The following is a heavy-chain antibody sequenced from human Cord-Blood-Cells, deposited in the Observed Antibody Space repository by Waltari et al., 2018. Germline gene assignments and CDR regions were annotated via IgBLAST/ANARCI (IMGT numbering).Heavy chain of an antibody. D-gene: IGHD2-2*01. Sequence: QVGLVQSGAELPTPEAAGKVDCRCPGYSSAGYYIHFVGLAPGHRYEWLGWSNPNSGGTNYGQKFQGRVTMTRHTSSSTAYMGLRRLRAHYAAVYYCAKQEDIVVVPATILPFFAYWGQGTLVTVSS. CDR2: SNPNSGGT. J-gene: IGHJ4*02. V-gene: IGHV1-2*02. CDR3: AKQEDIVVVPATILPFFAY. CDR1: GYSSAGYY.